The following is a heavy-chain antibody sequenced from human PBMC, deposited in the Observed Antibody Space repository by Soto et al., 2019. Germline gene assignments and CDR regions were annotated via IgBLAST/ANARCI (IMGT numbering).Heavy chain of an antibody. CDR2: INHSGST. J-gene: IGHJ3*02. CDR1: GGSFSGYY. V-gene: IGHV4-34*01. Sequence: QVQLQQWGAGLLKPSETLSLTCAVYGGSFSGYYWSWIRQPPGKGLEWIGEINHSGSTNYNPSLKSRVNISVDASKNQFSLKLSSVTAADTAVYYCAKEAFDIWGQGTMVTVSS. CDR3: AKEAFDI.